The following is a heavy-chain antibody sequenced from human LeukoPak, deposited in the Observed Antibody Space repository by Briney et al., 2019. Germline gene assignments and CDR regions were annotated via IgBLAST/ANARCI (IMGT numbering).Heavy chain of an antibody. Sequence: PSETLSLTCTVSGGSISSYYWSWIRQPAGKGLEWIGRIYTGGNTNYNSSLKSRVTISVDTSKNQFSLKLSSVTAADTAVYYCAIGPYGSGWYAFDYWGQGTLVTVSS. CDR1: GGSISSYY. V-gene: IGHV4-4*07. CDR2: IYTGGNT. D-gene: IGHD6-19*01. J-gene: IGHJ4*02. CDR3: AIGPYGSGWYAFDY.